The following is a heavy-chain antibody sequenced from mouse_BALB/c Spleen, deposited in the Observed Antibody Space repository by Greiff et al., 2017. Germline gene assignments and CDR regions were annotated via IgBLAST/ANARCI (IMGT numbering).Heavy chain of an antibody. CDR2: IYPGDGDT. J-gene: IGHJ4*01. D-gene: IGHD3-2*01. V-gene: IGHV1-80*01. Sequence: QVQLQQSGAELVRPGSSVKISCKASGYAFSSYWMNWVKQRPGQGLEWIGQIYPGDGDTNYNGKFKGKATLTVDETSSTAYMHLSSLTSEDSAVYYCARGVDSSGYVLPYAMDYWGQGTSVTVSS. CDR1: GYAFSSYW. CDR3: ARGVDSSGYVLPYAMDY.